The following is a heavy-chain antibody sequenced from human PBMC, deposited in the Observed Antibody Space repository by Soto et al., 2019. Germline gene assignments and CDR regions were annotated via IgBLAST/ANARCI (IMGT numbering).Heavy chain of an antibody. J-gene: IGHJ4*02. D-gene: IGHD6-19*01. V-gene: IGHV4-59*01. Sequence: SETLSLTCTVSGGSISSYYWSWIRQPPGKGLEWIGYIYYSGSTNYNPSLKSRVTISVDTSKNQFSLKLSSVTAADTAVYYCAGSSGWYGGKSFDYWGKGTLVTVSS. CDR1: GGSISSYY. CDR2: IYYSGST. CDR3: AGSSGWYGGKSFDY.